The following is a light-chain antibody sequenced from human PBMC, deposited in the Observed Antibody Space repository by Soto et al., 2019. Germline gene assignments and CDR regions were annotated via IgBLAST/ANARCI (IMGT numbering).Light chain of an antibody. CDR2: EVS. Sequence: QSVLTQPPSASGSPGQSVTISCTGTSSDVGGYNYVSWYQHHPGKAPKLMISEVSKRPSGVPDRFSGSKSGNTASLTVSGLQAEDEAHYYCSSYVGSNRVVFGGGTKLTVL. V-gene: IGLV2-8*01. CDR1: SSDVGGYNY. J-gene: IGLJ2*01. CDR3: SSYVGSNRVV.